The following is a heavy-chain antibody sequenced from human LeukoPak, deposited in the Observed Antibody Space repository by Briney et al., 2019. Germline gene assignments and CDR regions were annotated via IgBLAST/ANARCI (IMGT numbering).Heavy chain of an antibody. V-gene: IGHV3-23*01. CDR1: GFTFSSYA. D-gene: IGHD6-19*01. Sequence: GGSLRLSCAASGFTFSSYAMSWVRQAPGKGLEWVSAISGSGGSAYYADSVKGRFTISRDNSKNTLYLQMNSLRAEDTAVYYCAKDQNSGWYEYFQHWGQGTLVTVS. CDR2: ISGSGGSA. J-gene: IGHJ1*01. CDR3: AKDQNSGWYEYFQH.